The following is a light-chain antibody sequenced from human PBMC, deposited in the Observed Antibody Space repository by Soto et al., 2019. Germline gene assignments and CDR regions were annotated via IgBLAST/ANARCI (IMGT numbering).Light chain of an antibody. Sequence: IVLTQSPHTLCFSPGGRATLSCRASQSVSSNYLAWYQQKPGQTPKVLIYRASTRATGIPARFSGSGSGTDFTLTISSLEPEDFGVYYCQQRSNWPPATLGGGPKV. J-gene: IGKJ4*01. CDR3: QQRSNWPPAT. V-gene: IGKV3-11*01. CDR2: RAS. CDR1: QSVSSNY.